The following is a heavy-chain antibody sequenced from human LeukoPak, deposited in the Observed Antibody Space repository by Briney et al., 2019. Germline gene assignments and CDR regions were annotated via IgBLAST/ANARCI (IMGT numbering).Heavy chain of an antibody. J-gene: IGHJ4*02. CDR3: AKAPVTSCRGAYCYPFDS. Sequence: GGSLRLSCAASGFTFSSYAMNWVRQAPGKGLEWVSVISGSGSRTHYADSVKGRFTISRDNSKNTLYLQMNSLRAEDAAVYFCAKAPVTSCRGAYCYPFDSWGQGTLVTVSS. CDR1: GFTFSSYA. D-gene: IGHD2-21*01. CDR2: ISGSGSRT. V-gene: IGHV3-23*01.